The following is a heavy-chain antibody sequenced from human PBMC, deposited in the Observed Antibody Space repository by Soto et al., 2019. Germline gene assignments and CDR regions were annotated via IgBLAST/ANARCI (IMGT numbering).Heavy chain of an antibody. V-gene: IGHV1-69*01. Sequence: QVQLVQSGAEVKKPGSSVKVSCKASGGTFSSYAISWVRQAPGQGLEWMGGIIPIFGTANYAQKFQGRVTITADESTSTAYMELGSLRSEDTAVYYCARDRDPYYYDSSGYYYRHDYWGQGTLVTVSS. J-gene: IGHJ4*02. CDR1: GGTFSSYA. CDR2: IIPIFGTA. D-gene: IGHD3-22*01. CDR3: ARDRDPYYYDSSGYYYRHDY.